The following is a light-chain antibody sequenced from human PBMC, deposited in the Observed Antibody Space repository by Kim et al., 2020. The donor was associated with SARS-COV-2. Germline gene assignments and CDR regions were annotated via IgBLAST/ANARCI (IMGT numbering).Light chain of an antibody. CDR1: QDIRNY. CDR3: QQFDDLPYT. J-gene: IGKJ2*01. CDR2: DAS. Sequence: ASVGGRVTITCQASQDIRNYLNWYQHKPGKAPKLLINDASNLETGVPSRFSGSGSGTDFTFTISSLQPEDIATYYCQQFDDLPYTFGQGTKLEI. V-gene: IGKV1-33*01.